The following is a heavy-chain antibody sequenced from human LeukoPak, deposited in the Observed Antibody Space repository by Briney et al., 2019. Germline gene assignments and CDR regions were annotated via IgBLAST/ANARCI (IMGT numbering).Heavy chain of an antibody. CDR1: GFTFSISD. CDR2: IRYDGSNK. J-gene: IGHJ4*02. CDR3: PSGGGDYDADY. Sequence: GGSLRLSCAAPGFTFSISDMHWVRQAPGKGLEWVSFIRYDGSNKYYADSVKGRFTISRDNSKNTLYLQMNSLRAEDTAVYYCPSGGGDYDADYWGQGTLVTVSS. D-gene: IGHD4-17*01. V-gene: IGHV3-30*02.